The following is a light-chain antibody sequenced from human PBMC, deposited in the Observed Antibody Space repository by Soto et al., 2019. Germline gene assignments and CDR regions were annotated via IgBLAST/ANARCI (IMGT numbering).Light chain of an antibody. CDR1: QSVSSN. J-gene: IGKJ2*01. V-gene: IGKV3-15*01. CDR3: QQYDDWPPKYT. Sequence: EIVMTQSPVTLSLSPGERATLSCRASQSVSSNFAWYQQKPGQAPRLLLYGASTRATGITARFSGSGSGTEFTLTISSLQSEDLAVDYCQQYDDWPPKYTFGQGTKLEIK. CDR2: GAS.